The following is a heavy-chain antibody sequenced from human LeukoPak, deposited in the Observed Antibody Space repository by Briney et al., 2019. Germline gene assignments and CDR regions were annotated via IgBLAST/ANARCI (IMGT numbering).Heavy chain of an antibody. J-gene: IGHJ3*02. D-gene: IGHD3-10*01. CDR2: ISADGGGT. Sequence: GGSLRLSCAASGXTFGDYAMHWVRQAPGKGREWVSLISADGGGTYYADSVKGRFTISRDNSKKSLYLQMNSLRTDDSALYYCAKMTTMIRKGAFHIWGQGIMVTVSS. V-gene: IGHV3-43*02. CDR1: GXTFGDYA. CDR3: AKMTTMIRKGAFHI.